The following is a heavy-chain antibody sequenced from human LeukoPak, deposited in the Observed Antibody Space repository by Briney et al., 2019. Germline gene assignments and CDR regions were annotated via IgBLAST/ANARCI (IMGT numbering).Heavy chain of an antibody. D-gene: IGHD3-22*01. CDR1: GGSFSGHY. CDR2: IDHRGSA. Sequence: SETLSLTCAVYGGSFSGHYWSWIRQPPGKGLEWIGEIDHRGSANYNPSLTSLKNRVTISVDTSKKQFSLKVTSVTAADMAVFYCARGQKDSSGYLKWFDPWGQGTQVTVSS. J-gene: IGHJ5*02. V-gene: IGHV4-34*01. CDR3: ARGQKDSSGYLKWFDP.